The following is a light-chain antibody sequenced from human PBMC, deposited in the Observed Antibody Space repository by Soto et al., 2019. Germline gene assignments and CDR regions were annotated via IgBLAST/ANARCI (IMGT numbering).Light chain of an antibody. CDR2: DVS. V-gene: IGLV2-14*01. J-gene: IGLJ1*01. Sequence: QSALTQPASVSGSPGQSITISCTGTSRDVGGYNYVSWYQQHPGKAPKLMIYDVSNRPSGVSNRFSGSKSGNTASLTISGLQAEDEADYYCSSYTSSSSYVSGTGTKLTVL. CDR1: SRDVGGYNY. CDR3: SSYTSSSSYV.